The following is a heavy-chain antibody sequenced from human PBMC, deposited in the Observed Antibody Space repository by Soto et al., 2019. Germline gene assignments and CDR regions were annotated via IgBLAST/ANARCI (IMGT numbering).Heavy chain of an antibody. CDR2: IYYSGST. CDR1: GGSISSGDYY. J-gene: IGHJ6*02. CDR3: ARGWGYCSGGSCGDYGMDV. Sequence: SETLSLTCTVSGGSISSGDYYWSWIRQPPGKGLEWIGYIYYSGSTYYNPSHKSRVTISVDTSKNQFSLKLSSVTAADTAVYYCARGWGYCSGGSCGDYGMDVWGQGTTVTVSS. V-gene: IGHV4-30-4*01. D-gene: IGHD2-15*01.